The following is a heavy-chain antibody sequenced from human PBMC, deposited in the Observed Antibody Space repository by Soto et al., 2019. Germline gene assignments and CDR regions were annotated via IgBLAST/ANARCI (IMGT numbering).Heavy chain of an antibody. D-gene: IGHD6-13*01. CDR3: ARDRRGIAAAGSHFDY. CDR2: ISSSSTYT. V-gene: IGHV3-11*05. CDR1: GFTFSDYY. J-gene: IGHJ4*02. Sequence: GGSLRLSCAASGFTFSDYYMSWIRQAPGKGLEWVSYISSSSTYTSYADSVKGRFTISRDSAKNSLYLQMNSLRAEDTAVYYCARDRRGIAAAGSHFDYWGQGTLVTVSS.